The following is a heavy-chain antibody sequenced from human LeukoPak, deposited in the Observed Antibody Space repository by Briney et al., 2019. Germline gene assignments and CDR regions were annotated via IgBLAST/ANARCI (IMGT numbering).Heavy chain of an antibody. J-gene: IGHJ6*02. Sequence: PGGSLRLSCVASGFTFSSYAMHWVRQAPGKGLEWVAVISHDGSSKFYADSVKGRYTISRDNSKNTVYLQMNSLRAEDTAVYYCASRIAVAGNYYYYGMDVWDQGTTVTVSS. CDR3: ASRIAVAGNYYYYGMDV. D-gene: IGHD6-19*01. V-gene: IGHV3-30-3*01. CDR2: ISHDGSSK. CDR1: GFTFSSYA.